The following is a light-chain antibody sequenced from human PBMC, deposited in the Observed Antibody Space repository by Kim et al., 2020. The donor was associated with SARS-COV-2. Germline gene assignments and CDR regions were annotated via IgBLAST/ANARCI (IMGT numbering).Light chain of an antibody. CDR3: QQYRFYPPT. V-gene: IGKV1-16*01. CDR1: QDINRY. Sequence: ASVGDRVTITCRASQDINRYLAWFQQKTGKAPNSLISDASNLQSGVPSRFSGSVSGTDFTLTISSLQPEDSATYYCQQYRFYPPTFGGGTKVDIK. J-gene: IGKJ4*01. CDR2: DAS.